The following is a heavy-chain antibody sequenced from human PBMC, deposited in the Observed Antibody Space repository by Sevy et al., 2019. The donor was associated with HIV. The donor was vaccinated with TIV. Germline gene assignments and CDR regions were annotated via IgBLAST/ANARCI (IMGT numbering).Heavy chain of an antibody. Sequence: GESLKISCAASGFTFSSYVMHWVRQAPGKGLEWVALIWYDGTIKYYADSVKGRFTISRDNSKDTLFLQMNSLTPEDTAVYYCARGRGYCGGDCYSIDYWGQGALVTVSS. CDR1: GFTFSSYV. CDR3: ARGRGYCGGDCYSIDY. D-gene: IGHD2-21*02. V-gene: IGHV3-33*08. J-gene: IGHJ4*02. CDR2: IWYDGTIK.